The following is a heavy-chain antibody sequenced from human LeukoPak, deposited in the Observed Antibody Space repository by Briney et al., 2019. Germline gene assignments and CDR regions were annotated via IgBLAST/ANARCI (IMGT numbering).Heavy chain of an antibody. V-gene: IGHV4-34*01. CDR3: ARVPHYYFGYGYFDV. J-gene: IGHJ4*02. Sequence: SSETLSLTCVVYGGSFSGYYWSWVRQPPGEGLEWIGEIDQSGTTNYNPSLKSRVTISVDTSKKQFSLTLTSMTAADTAVYYCARVPHYYFGYGYFDVWGQGTLVTVSS. D-gene: IGHD3-10*01. CDR1: GGSFSGYY. CDR2: IDQSGTT.